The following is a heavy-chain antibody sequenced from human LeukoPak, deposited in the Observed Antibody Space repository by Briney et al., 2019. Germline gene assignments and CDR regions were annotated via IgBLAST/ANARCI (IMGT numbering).Heavy chain of an antibody. CDR3: ARVKRYCSSTSCSNWFDP. D-gene: IGHD2-2*01. J-gene: IGHJ5*02. CDR1: GYTFTGYY. Sequence: ASVKVSCKASGYTFTGYYMHWVRQAPGQGLEWMGRINPNSGGTNYAQKFQGRVTMTRDTSISTAYMELRSLRSDDTAVYYCARVKRYCSSTSCSNWFDPWGQGTLVTVSS. CDR2: INPNSGGT. V-gene: IGHV1-2*06.